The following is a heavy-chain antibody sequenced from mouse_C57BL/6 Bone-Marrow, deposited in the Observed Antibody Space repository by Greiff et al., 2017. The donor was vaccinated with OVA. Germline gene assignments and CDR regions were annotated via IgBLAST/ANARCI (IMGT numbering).Heavy chain of an antibody. D-gene: IGHD2-2*01. CDR2: IYPRSGNT. Sequence: VQLQQSGAELARPGASVKLSCKASGYTFTSYGISWVKQRTGQGLEWIGEIYPRSGNTYYNEKFKGKATLTADKSSSTAYMELRSLTSEDSAVYFCARLIYYGYDYYAMDYWGQGTSVTVSS. V-gene: IGHV1-81*01. J-gene: IGHJ4*01. CDR3: ARLIYYGYDYYAMDY. CDR1: GYTFTSYG.